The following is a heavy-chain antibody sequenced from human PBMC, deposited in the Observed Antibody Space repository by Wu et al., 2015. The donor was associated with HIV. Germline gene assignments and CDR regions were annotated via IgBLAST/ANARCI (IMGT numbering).Heavy chain of an antibody. CDR1: GGTFSSYA. CDR3: AREHRLRWYSHHTSFWYFDL. CDR2: IIPIFGTA. V-gene: IGHV1-69*12. D-gene: IGHD4-23*01. Sequence: QVQLVQSGAEVKKPGSSVKVSCKASGGTFSSYAISWVRQAPGQGLEWMGGIIPIFGTANYAQKFQGRVTITADESTSTAYMELSSLRSEDTAVYYCAREHRLRWYSHHTSFWYFDLWGRGTLVTVSS. J-gene: IGHJ2*01.